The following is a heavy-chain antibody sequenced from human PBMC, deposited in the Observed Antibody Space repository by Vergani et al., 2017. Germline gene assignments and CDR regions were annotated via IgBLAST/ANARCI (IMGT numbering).Heavy chain of an antibody. CDR2: ICAGDSDV. CDR1: GYSITNYW. D-gene: IGHD3-3*01. J-gene: IGHJ5*02. Sequence: EVQLVQSGAEVKQPGASLQISCQGSGYSITNYWIAWLRQRPGKGLEWMGIICAGDSDVSYSPSFQGQVTMSVDRYLGTAYLQWSSLKSSNTATYYCAKSDDFTSLYASYNWFDPWGQGTQVTVSA. V-gene: IGHV5-51*03. CDR3: AKSDDFTSLYASYNWFDP.